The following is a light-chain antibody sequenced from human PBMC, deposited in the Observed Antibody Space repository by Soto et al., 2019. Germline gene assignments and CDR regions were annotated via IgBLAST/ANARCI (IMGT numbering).Light chain of an antibody. J-gene: IGLJ3*02. Sequence: QSALTQPASVSGSPGQSITISCTGTSSDIGANNFVSWYQQHPGKAPKLMLYDVNIRPSGVSNRFSGSKSGNTASLTISGLQGEDEGDYYCTSWTTSTTMMFGGGTKVTVL. CDR3: TSWTTSTTMM. CDR1: SSDIGANNF. CDR2: DVN. V-gene: IGLV2-14*03.